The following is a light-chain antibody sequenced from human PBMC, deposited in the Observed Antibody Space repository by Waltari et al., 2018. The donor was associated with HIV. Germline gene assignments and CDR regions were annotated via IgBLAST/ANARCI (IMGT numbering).Light chain of an antibody. CDR2: SST. V-gene: IGLV7-43*01. CDR1: TEPVILGHY. CDR3: MLFFRSSYL. J-gene: IGLJ2*01. Sequence: QAVVTQEPSVTVSPGGTVTPNFTSATEPVILGHYANWFQPRPGQTPRPLIYSSTRRHSLTPERFSAYLVDDRAALILSTVWPEDEAVYYCMLFFRSSYLFGGGTKVTVL.